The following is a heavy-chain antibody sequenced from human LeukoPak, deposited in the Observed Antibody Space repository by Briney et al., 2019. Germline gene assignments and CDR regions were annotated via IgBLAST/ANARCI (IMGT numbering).Heavy chain of an antibody. CDR1: GFTFSDYA. CDR2: ISSSGSTI. V-gene: IGHV3-48*03. CDR3: ARASAPPSFYYYYGMDV. Sequence: GGSLRLSCAASGFTFSDYAMYWVRQAPGKGLEWISYISSSGSTIYYADSVKGRFTISRDNAKNSLYLQMNSLRVEDTAVYYCARASAPPSFYYYYGMDVWGQGTTVTVSS. J-gene: IGHJ6*02.